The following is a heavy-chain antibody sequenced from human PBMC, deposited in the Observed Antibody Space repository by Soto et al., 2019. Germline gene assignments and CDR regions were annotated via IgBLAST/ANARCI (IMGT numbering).Heavy chain of an antibody. CDR3: ARSEIRRTRVSQSVALDI. D-gene: IGHD4-17*01. V-gene: IGHV1-69*13. CDR2: IIPIFGTA. CDR1: GGTFSSYA. Sequence: SVKVSCKASGGTFSSYAISWVRQAPGQGLEWMGGIIPIFGTANYAQKFQGRVTITADESTSTAYMELSSLRSEDTAVYYCARSEIRRTRVSQSVALDIWGQGTTVTVSS. J-gene: IGHJ3*02.